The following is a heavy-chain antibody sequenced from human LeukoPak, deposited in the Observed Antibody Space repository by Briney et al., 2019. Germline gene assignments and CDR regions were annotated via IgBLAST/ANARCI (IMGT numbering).Heavy chain of an antibody. CDR3: ATNVDTAMVPFDY. J-gene: IGHJ4*02. D-gene: IGHD5-18*01. V-gene: IGHV1-69*05. CDR1: GGTFSSYA. Sequence: SVKVSCKASGGTFSSYAISWLRQAPGQGLEWMGGIIPIFGTANYAQEFQDRVTITTDGSTSTAYMELSSLRSEDTAVYYCATNVDTAMVPFDYWGQGTLVTVSS. CDR2: IIPIFGTA.